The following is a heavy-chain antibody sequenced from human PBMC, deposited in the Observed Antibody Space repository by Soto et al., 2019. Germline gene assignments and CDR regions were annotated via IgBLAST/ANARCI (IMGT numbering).Heavy chain of an antibody. CDR1: GFTFSSYW. CDR3: ARRSRVEPGYAFDI. J-gene: IGHJ3*02. D-gene: IGHD2-15*01. CDR2: IKQDGSEK. Sequence: GGSLRLSCAASGFTFSSYWMSWVRQAPGKGLEWVANIKQDGSEKYYVDSVKGRFTISRDNAKNSLYLQMNSLRAEDTAVYYCARRSRVEPGYAFDIWGQGTMVTVSS. V-gene: IGHV3-7*04.